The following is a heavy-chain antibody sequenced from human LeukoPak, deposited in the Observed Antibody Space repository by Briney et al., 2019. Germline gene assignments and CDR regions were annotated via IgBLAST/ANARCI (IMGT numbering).Heavy chain of an antibody. CDR2: IYTSGST. V-gene: IGHV4-61*02. CDR1: GGSISSGSYY. D-gene: IGHD3-3*01. J-gene: IGHJ4*02. CDR3: ARGGIFEDSIDY. Sequence: SETLSLTCTVSGGSISSGSYYWSWIRQPAGKGLEWIGRIYTSGSTNYNPSLKSRVTISVDTSKNQFSLKLSSVTAADTAVYYCARGGIFEDSIDYWGQGTLVTVSS.